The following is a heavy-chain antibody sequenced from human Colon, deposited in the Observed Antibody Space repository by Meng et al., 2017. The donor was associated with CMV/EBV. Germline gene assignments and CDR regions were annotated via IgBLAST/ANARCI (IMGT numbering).Heavy chain of an antibody. CDR3: AREQRGYCTSTSCPSRWFDP. CDR1: GFSVSSNY. CDR2: INSDGSTT. J-gene: IGHJ5*02. Sequence: GESLKISCAASGFSVSSNYMSWVRQAPGKGLVWVSRINSDGSTTNYADSVKGRFTISRDNAKNTLYLQMNSLRAEDTAVYYCAREQRGYCTSTSCPSRWFDPWGQGTLVTVSS. V-gene: IGHV3-74*01. D-gene: IGHD2-2*01.